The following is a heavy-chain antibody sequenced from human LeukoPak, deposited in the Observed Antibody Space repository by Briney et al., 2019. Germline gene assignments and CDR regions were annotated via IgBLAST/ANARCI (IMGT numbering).Heavy chain of an antibody. V-gene: IGHV4-59*08. J-gene: IGHJ3*02. CDR2: IYYSGST. CDR3: ARHWIYCSGGRCYLDAFDI. D-gene: IGHD2-15*01. CDR1: GGSISSYY. Sequence: SETLSLTCTVSGGSISSYYWSWIRQPPGKGLEWIGYIYYSGSTNYNPSLKSRVTISVDTSKNQFSLKLSSVTAADTAVYYCARHWIYCSGGRCYLDAFDIWGQGTMVTVSS.